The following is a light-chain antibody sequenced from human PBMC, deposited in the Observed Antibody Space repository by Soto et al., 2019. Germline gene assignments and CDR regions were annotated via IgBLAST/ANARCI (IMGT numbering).Light chain of an antibody. J-gene: IGKJ3*01. CDR1: QTISSW. CDR2: KAS. V-gene: IGKV1-5*03. CDR3: HQAHTFPHT. Sequence: DIQMTQSPSTLSGSVGDRVTITCRASQTISSWLAWYQQKPGKAPKLLIYKASTLKSGVPSRFSGSGSGTEFTLTISSLQPDDFATYYCHQAHTFPHTFGPGTRV.